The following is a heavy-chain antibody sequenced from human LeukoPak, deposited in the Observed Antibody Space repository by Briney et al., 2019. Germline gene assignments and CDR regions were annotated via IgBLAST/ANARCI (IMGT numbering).Heavy chain of an antibody. Sequence: GGSLRLSCTAPGFSFGDYTMSWFRQAPGKGLEWVGFIRSKPYGGTTEYAASVKGRFTISRDDSKSIAYLQMNSLKTDDTAVYHCAKYSSSSNYYYGMDVWGQGTTVTVSS. J-gene: IGHJ6*02. CDR1: GFSFGDYT. V-gene: IGHV3-49*03. CDR3: AKYSSSSNYYYGMDV. CDR2: IRSKPYGGTT. D-gene: IGHD6-6*01.